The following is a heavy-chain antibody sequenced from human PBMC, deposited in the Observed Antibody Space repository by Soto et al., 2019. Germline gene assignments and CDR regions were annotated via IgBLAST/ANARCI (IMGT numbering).Heavy chain of an antibody. J-gene: IGHJ6*02. CDR2: INHSGST. V-gene: IGHV4-34*01. Sequence: SETLSLTCAVYGGSFSGYYWSWIRQPPGKGLEWIGEINHSGSTNYNPSLKSRVTISVDTSKNQFSLKLSSVTAADTAVYYCARGGNRDSSSTYYYGMDVWGQGTTVTVSS. CDR1: GGSFSGYY. CDR3: ARGGNRDSSSTYYYGMDV. D-gene: IGHD6-6*01.